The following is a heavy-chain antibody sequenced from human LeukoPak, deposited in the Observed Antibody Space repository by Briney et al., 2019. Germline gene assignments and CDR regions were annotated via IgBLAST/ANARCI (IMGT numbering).Heavy chain of an antibody. J-gene: IGHJ4*02. V-gene: IGHV3-33*01. Sequence: GGSLRLSCAASGITFRNYGMHWVRQAPGKGLEWVALIWYDGSNKYYADSVKGRFTISRDNSKNTLYLQMNSLRVEDTAVYYCASVWRALGYTIDYWGQGTQVAVSS. D-gene: IGHD5-18*01. CDR3: ASVWRALGYTIDY. CDR2: IWYDGSNK. CDR1: GITFRNYG.